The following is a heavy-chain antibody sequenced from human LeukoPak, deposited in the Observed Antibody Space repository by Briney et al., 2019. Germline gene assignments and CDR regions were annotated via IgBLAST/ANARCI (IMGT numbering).Heavy chain of an antibody. Sequence: GASVKVSCKASGGTFSSYAISWVRQAPGQGLEWMGRIIPILGIANYAQKFQGRVTITADKSTSTAYMELSSLRSEDTAVYYRARGSEYQLLKGAFDYWGQGTLVTVSS. J-gene: IGHJ4*02. CDR1: GGTFSSYA. D-gene: IGHD2-2*01. V-gene: IGHV1-69*04. CDR3: ARGSEYQLLKGAFDY. CDR2: IIPILGIA.